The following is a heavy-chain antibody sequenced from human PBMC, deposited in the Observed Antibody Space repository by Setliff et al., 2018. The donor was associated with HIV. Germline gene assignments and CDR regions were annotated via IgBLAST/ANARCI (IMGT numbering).Heavy chain of an antibody. J-gene: IGHJ4*02. V-gene: IGHV1-18*01. D-gene: IGHD6-13*01. CDR3: ARDRAAAGTFDY. CDR1: GYTFTSYG. Sequence: ASVKVSCKASGYTFTSYGISWVRQAPGQGLEWMGRISAYNGNTNYAQKLQGRVTMTTDTSTSTAYMELRSLRSDDTAVYYCARDRAAAGTFDYWGQGTLVTVSS. CDR2: ISAYNGNT.